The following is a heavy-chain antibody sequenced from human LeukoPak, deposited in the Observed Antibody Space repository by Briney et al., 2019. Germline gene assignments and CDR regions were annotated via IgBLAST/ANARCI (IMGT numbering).Heavy chain of an antibody. CDR2: IYYSGNT. CDR1: GGSISSSSYY. J-gene: IGHJ4*02. CDR3: ARYVLSVAGTSL. V-gene: IGHV4-39*01. Sequence: SETLSLTCTVSGGSISSSSYYWGWIRQPAGQGLEWIGTIYYSGNTYYNPSLKSRVTISVDTSKNQFSLKLSSVTAADTAVYYCARYVLSVAGTSLWGQGTLVTVSS. D-gene: IGHD6-19*01.